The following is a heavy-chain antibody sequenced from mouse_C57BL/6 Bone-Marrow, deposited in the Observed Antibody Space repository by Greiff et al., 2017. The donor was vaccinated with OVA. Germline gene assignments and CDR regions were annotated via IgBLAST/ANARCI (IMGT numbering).Heavy chain of an antibody. V-gene: IGHV1-42*01. CDR2: INPSTGGT. CDR1: GYSFTGYY. Sequence: VHVKQSGPELVKPGASVKISCKASGYSFTGYYMNWVKQSPEKSLEWIGEINPSTGGTTYNQKFKAKATLTVDKSSSTAYMQLKSLTSEDSAVYYCASLYSNSWFAYWGQGTLVTVSA. D-gene: IGHD2-5*01. CDR3: ASLYSNSWFAY. J-gene: IGHJ3*01.